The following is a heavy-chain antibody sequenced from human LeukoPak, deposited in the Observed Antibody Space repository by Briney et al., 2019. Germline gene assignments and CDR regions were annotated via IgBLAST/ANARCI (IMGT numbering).Heavy chain of an antibody. CDR2: ISGSGGGT. CDR3: AKVSSGWYRGFDY. Sequence: TGGSLRLSCAASGFTFSTYGMTWVRQAPGKGLEWVSAISGSGGGTYYADSVKGRFTISRDNSKNTLYLQMNSLRAEDTAVYYCAKVSSGWYRGFDYWGQGTLVTVSS. V-gene: IGHV3-23*01. D-gene: IGHD6-19*01. J-gene: IGHJ4*02. CDR1: GFTFSTYG.